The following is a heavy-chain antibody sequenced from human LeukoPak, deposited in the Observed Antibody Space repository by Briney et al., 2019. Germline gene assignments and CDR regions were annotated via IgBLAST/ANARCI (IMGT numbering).Heavy chain of an antibody. V-gene: IGHV1-69*01. CDR2: IIPIFGTA. Sequence: GSSVKVSCKASGGTFSSYAISWVRQAPGQGLEWMGGIIPIFGTANYAQKFQGRVTITADESTSTAYMELSSLRSEDTAVYYCARALSTMVRGVYYYYGMDVWGKGTTVTVFS. CDR1: GGTFSSYA. J-gene: IGHJ6*04. CDR3: ARALSTMVRGVYYYYGMDV. D-gene: IGHD3-10*01.